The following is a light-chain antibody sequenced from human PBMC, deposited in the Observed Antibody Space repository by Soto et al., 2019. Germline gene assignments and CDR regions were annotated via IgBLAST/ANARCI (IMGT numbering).Light chain of an antibody. CDR1: HGVYTN. J-gene: IGKJ4*01. Sequence: EVVMTQSPATLSVSLGERATLFCWASHGVYTNLAWYQQKPGQAPRLLIYSASTRATGVPARFSGSGSGTEFTLTISSLQSEDFAVYFCQQYNDWPPLTFGGGTKVEMK. CDR2: SAS. CDR3: QQYNDWPPLT. V-gene: IGKV3-15*01.